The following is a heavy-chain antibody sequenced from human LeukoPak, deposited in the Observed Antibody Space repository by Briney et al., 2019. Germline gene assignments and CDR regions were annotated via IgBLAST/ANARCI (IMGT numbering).Heavy chain of an antibody. CDR3: ATSEGHGYPDWYFDL. CDR1: GYTLTELS. J-gene: IGHJ2*01. CDR2: FDPEDGET. D-gene: IGHD5-24*01. V-gene: IGHV1-24*01. Sequence: ASVKVSCKVSGYTLTELSMHWVRQAPGKGLEWMGGFDPEDGETIYAQKFQGRVTMTEDTSTDTAYMELSSLRSEDTAVYYCATSEGHGYPDWYFDLWGRGTLVTVSS.